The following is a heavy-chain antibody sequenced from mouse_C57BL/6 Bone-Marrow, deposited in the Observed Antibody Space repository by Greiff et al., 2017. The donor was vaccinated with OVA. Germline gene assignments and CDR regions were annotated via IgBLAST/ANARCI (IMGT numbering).Heavy chain of an antibody. CDR3: ARGGDGYDGAMDY. J-gene: IGHJ4*01. V-gene: IGHV5-4*01. CDR2: ISDGGSYT. CDR1: GFTFSSYA. D-gene: IGHD2-2*01. Sequence: EVQLVESGGGLVKPGGSLKLSCAASGFTFSSYAMSWVRQTPEKRLEWVATISDGGSYTYYPDNVKGRFTISRDNAKNNLYLQMSHLKSEDTAMYYCARGGDGYDGAMDYWGQGTSVTVSS.